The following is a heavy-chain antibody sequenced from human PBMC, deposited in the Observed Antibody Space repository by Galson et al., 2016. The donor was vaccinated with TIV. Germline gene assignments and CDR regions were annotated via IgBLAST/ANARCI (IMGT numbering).Heavy chain of an antibody. CDR2: ALPMFGTS. J-gene: IGHJ5*02. CDR3: PISSRRDRSGHTIWFDP. V-gene: IGHV1-69*13. D-gene: IGHD1-14*01. Sequence: SVKVSCKASGDTFNSYAINWVRQAPGQGLEWVGRALPMFGTSNYAEEFQDRVTITADESMSTAYMELSSLTSDDTAVYYCPISSRRDRSGHTIWFDPWGQGTLVTSSS. CDR1: GDTFNSYA.